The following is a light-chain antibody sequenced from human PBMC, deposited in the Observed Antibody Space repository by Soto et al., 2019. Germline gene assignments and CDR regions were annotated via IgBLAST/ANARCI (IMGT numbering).Light chain of an antibody. CDR1: QSVSSY. Sequence: EIVLTQSPATLSLSPGERATLSCRASQSVSSYLAWYQQKPGQAPRLLIYDASNRATGIPARFSGTGSATDSTLTISSLEPEDFAVYYCQQRSNWPLTFGGGNNVEIK. CDR3: QQRSNWPLT. J-gene: IGKJ4*01. CDR2: DAS. V-gene: IGKV3-11*01.